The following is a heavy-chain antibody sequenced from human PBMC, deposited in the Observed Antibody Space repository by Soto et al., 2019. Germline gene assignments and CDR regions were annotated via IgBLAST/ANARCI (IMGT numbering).Heavy chain of an antibody. CDR3: AISSGYNFDY. CDR2: IYYSGST. V-gene: IGHV4-61*01. J-gene: IGHJ4*02. CDR1: GGSVSSGSYY. D-gene: IGHD3-22*01. Sequence: QVQLQESGPGLVKPSETLSLTCTVSGGSVSSGSYYWSWIRQPPGKGLEWIGYIYYSGSTNYNPSLKSRVTISVDTSKNQFSLNLSSVTAADTAVYYCAISSGYNFDYWGQGTLVTVSS.